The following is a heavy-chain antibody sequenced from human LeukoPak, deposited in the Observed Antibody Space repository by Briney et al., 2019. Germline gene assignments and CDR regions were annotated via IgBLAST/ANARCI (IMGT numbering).Heavy chain of an antibody. CDR1: GFTFSSYW. V-gene: IGHV3-7*01. D-gene: IGHD2-21*01. CDR2: IKQDGSEK. J-gene: IGHJ4*02. Sequence: PGGSLRLSCAASGFTFSSYWMSWVRQAPGKGLEWVANIKQDGSEKYYVDSVKGRFTISRDNAKNSLYLQMNSLRAEDTAVYYCARVFFEGGDLDFGFDYWGQGTLVTVSS. CDR3: ARVFFEGGDLDFGFDY.